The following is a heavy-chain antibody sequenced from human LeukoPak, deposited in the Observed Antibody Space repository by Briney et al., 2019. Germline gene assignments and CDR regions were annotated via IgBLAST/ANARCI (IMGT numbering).Heavy chain of an antibody. J-gene: IGHJ5*02. D-gene: IGHD3-10*01. Sequence: GESLMISCKGSGSSFTSYWISWVRQMPGKGLEWMGRIDPSDSYTNYSPSFQGHVTISADKSISTAYLQWSSLKASDTAMYYCARHGSRCYSNPWGFDPWGQGTLVTVSS. CDR3: ARHGSRCYSNPWGFDP. CDR1: GSSFTSYW. V-gene: IGHV5-10-1*01. CDR2: IDPSDSYT.